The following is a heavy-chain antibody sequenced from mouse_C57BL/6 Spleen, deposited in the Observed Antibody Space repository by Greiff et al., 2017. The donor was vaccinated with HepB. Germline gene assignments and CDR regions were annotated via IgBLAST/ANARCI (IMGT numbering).Heavy chain of an antibody. J-gene: IGHJ3*01. CDR2: IYPGDGDT. V-gene: IGHV1-80*01. CDR1: GYAFSSYW. Sequence: QVQLKQSGAELVKPGASVKISCKASGYAFSSYWMNWVKQRPGKGLEWIGQIYPGDGDTNYNGKFKGKATLTADKSSSTAYMQLSSLTSEDSTVYFCARGDGNYVFAYWGQGTLVTVSA. CDR3: ARGDGNYVFAY. D-gene: IGHD2-1*01.